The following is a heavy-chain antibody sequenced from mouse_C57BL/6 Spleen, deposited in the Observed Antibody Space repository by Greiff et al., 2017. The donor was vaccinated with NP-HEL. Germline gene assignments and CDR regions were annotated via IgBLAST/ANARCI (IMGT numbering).Heavy chain of an antibody. CDR2: ISYDGSN. J-gene: IGHJ4*01. CDR3: ARGGGYYGSSPYYYAMDY. V-gene: IGHV3-6*01. CDR1: GYSITSGYY. D-gene: IGHD1-1*01. Sequence: EVKLMESAPGLVKPSQSLSLTCSVTGYSITSGYYWNWIRQFPGNKLEWMGYISYDGSNNYNPSLKNRISITRDTSKNQFFLKLNSVTTEDTATYYCARGGGYYGSSPYYYAMDYWGQGTSVTVSS.